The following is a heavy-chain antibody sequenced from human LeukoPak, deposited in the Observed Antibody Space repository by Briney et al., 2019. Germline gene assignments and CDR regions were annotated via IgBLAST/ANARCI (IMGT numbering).Heavy chain of an antibody. V-gene: IGHV3-23*01. J-gene: IGHJ4*02. CDR3: AKDRTAYYDFWSGYS. CDR1: VFTLSSYA. Sequence: GGSLRLSCAPSVFTLSSYAMSWVCQAPGKGLEWVSAISGSGGSTYDADSVKGRFTISRDNTKNTLYLQMNSLRAEDTAVYYCAKDRTAYYDFWSGYSWGQGTLVTVSS. D-gene: IGHD3-3*01. CDR2: ISGSGGST.